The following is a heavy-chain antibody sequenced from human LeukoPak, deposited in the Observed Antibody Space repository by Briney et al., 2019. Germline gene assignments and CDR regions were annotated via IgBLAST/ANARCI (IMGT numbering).Heavy chain of an antibody. D-gene: IGHD3-10*01. V-gene: IGHV3-15*01. CDR3: TTARLLWFGELADY. CDR1: GFTFSNAW. J-gene: IGHJ4*02. CDR2: IKSKTDGGTT. Sequence: GGSLRLSCAASGFTFSNAWMSWVRQAPGKGLEWVGRIKSKTDGGTTDYAAPVKGRLTISRDDSKNTLYLQMNSLKTEDTAVYYCTTARLLWFGELADYWGQGTLVTVSS.